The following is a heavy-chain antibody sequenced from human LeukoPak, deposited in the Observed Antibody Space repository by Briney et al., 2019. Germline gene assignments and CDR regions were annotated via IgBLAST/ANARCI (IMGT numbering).Heavy chain of an antibody. CDR3: ARGDSSGWYIQAFDI. Sequence: SVKVSCKASGGTFSSYTISWVRQARGQGLEWMGGIIPILGIANYAQKFQGRVTITADKSTSTAYMELSSLRSEDTAVYYCARGDSSGWYIQAFDIWGQGTMVTVSS. V-gene: IGHV1-69*02. CDR2: IIPILGIA. J-gene: IGHJ3*02. D-gene: IGHD6-19*01. CDR1: GGTFSSYT.